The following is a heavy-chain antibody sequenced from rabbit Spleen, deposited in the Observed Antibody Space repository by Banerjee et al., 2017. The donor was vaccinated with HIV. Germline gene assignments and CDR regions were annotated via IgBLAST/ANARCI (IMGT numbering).Heavy chain of an antibody. J-gene: IGHJ3*01. CDR2: IDPVFGST. V-gene: IGHV1S7*01. Sequence: QSLEESGGGLVQPGGSLKLSCKASGFDFSNYGVSWVRQAPGKGLEWIGYIDPVFGSTHYASWVNGRFTISSHNAQNTLYLQLNSLTAADTATYFCVRDQAHMLDLWGQGTLVTVS. D-gene: IGHD1-1*01. CDR1: GFDFSNYG. CDR3: VRDQAHMLDL.